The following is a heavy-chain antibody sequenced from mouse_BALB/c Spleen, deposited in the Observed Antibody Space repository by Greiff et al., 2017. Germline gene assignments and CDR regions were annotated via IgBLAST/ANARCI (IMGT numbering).Heavy chain of an antibody. V-gene: IGHV5-12-2*01. CDR1: GFTFSSYT. D-gene: IGHD6-1*01. J-gene: IGHJ4*01. CDR2: ISNGGGST. CDR3: ARHGEASYAMDY. Sequence: EVQLVESGGGLVQPGGSLKLSCAASGFTFSSYTMSWVRQTPEKRLEWVAYISNGGGSTYYPDTVKGRFTISRDNAKNTLYLQMSSLKSEDTAMYYCARHGEASYAMDYWGQGTSVTVSS.